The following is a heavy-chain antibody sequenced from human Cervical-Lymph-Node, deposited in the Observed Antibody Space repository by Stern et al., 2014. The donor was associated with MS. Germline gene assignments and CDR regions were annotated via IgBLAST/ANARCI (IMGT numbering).Heavy chain of an antibody. CDR3: ARVVTATPDSENSGVDV. CDR1: GFSLKTAGMC. J-gene: IGHJ6*02. Sequence: QVTLKESGPALVKPTQTLTLTCSFSGFSLKTAGMCVGWVRQPPGKALEWLALIDWDNDKFFSTSLKTRLTISKDTSKNRVVLTLTNLDPVDTATYYCARVVTATPDSENSGVDVWGQGTTVTVSS. D-gene: IGHD2-21*02. V-gene: IGHV2-70*20. CDR2: IDWDNDK.